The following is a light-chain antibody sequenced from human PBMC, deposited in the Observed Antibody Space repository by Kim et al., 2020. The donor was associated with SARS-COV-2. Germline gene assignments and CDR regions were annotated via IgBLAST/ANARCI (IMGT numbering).Light chain of an antibody. Sequence: QSALTQPRSVSGSPGQSVTISCTGTSSDVGGYNYVSWYQQHPGRVPKLLIYDVTKRPSGVPDRFSGSKSGNTASLTISGLQAEDEADYYSCSYAGSYPFYVFGTGTKLTVL. CDR2: DVT. CDR1: SSDVGGYNY. J-gene: IGLJ1*01. CDR3: CSYAGSYPFYV. V-gene: IGLV2-11*01.